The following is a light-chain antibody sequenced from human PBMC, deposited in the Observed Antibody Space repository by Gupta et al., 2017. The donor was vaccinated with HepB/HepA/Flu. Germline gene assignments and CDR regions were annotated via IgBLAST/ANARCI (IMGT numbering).Light chain of an antibody. CDR3: NSRDISGDHVV. CDR1: SLTSYS. V-gene: IGLV3-19*01. Sequence: SSELTQDPAVSVALGQTVRITCQGDSLTSYSANWYQQKPGQAPVLVIYGKNSRPSGIPHRFSGSTSGDTASLTITGAQAEDEADYYCNSRDISGDHVVLGGGTKLTVL. J-gene: IGLJ2*01. CDR2: GKN.